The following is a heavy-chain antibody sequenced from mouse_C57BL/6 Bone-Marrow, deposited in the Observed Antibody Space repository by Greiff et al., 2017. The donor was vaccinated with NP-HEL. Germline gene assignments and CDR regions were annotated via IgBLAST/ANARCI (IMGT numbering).Heavy chain of an antibody. CDR2: ISSGSSTI. D-gene: IGHD2-3*01. CDR1: GFTFSDYG. J-gene: IGHJ1*03. CDR3: ARPGWPDWYFDV. V-gene: IGHV5-17*01. Sequence: VQLKESGGGLVKPGGSLKLSCAASGFTFSDYGMHWVRQAPEKGLEWVAYISSGSSTIYYADTVKGRFTISRDNAKNTLFLQLTSLRSEDTAMYYCARPGWPDWYFDVWGTGTTVTVSS.